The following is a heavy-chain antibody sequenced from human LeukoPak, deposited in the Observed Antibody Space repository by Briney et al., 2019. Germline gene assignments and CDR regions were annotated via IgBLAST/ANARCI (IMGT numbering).Heavy chain of an antibody. Sequence: GGSLRLSCGASDFTFSSYSMKWVRRAPGKGREWVLYISSNSSYIYYADSVTGRFTISRDNAKNSLYLQMNSLKAEDTAVYYCARLRGDELEFGGVIGLMDYWGQGTLVTVSS. J-gene: IGHJ4*02. V-gene: IGHV3-21*01. CDR3: ARLRGDELEFGGVIGLMDY. CDR1: DFTFSSYS. CDR2: ISSNSSYI. D-gene: IGHD3-16*02.